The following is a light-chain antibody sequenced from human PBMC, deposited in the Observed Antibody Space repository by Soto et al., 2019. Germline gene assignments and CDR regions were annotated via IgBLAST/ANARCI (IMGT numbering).Light chain of an antibody. Sequence: EIVLTQSPVTLSLSPGERATLSCRASHSVSSSYLGWYQQNPGQAPRLLIFGASNRATDIPDRFSGRGSGTDFTLTISRREPEDFAVYYCQQYGSSPRMFGQGTRLEIK. CDR1: HSVSSSY. V-gene: IGKV3-20*01. J-gene: IGKJ5*01. CDR2: GAS. CDR3: QQYGSSPRM.